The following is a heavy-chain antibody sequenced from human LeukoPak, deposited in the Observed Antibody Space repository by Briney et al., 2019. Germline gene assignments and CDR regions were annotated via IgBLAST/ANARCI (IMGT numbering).Heavy chain of an antibody. D-gene: IGHD3-22*01. V-gene: IGHV1-24*01. Sequence: ASVKVSCKVSGYTLTELSMHWVRQAPGKGLEWMGGFDPEDGETIYAQKFQGRVTITEDTSTDTAYMELSSLRSEDTAVYYCATDLLYASSGQTYDYWGQGTLVTVSS. CDR3: ATDLLYASSGQTYDY. J-gene: IGHJ4*02. CDR1: GYTLTELS. CDR2: FDPEDGET.